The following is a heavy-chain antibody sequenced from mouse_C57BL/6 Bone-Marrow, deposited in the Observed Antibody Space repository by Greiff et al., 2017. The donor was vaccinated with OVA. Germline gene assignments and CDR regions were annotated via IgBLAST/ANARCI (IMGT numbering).Heavy chain of an antibody. CDR1: GYTFTSYW. Sequence: VQLQQPGAELVRPGTSVKLSCKASGYTFTSYWMHWVKQRPGQGLEWIGVIDPSDSYTNSNQKFKGKATLTVDTSSSTAYMQLSSLTSEDSSVYYWAKLGEDYWGQGTTLTVSS. CDR3: AKLGEDY. J-gene: IGHJ2*01. CDR2: IDPSDSYT. D-gene: IGHD4-1*01. V-gene: IGHV1-59*01.